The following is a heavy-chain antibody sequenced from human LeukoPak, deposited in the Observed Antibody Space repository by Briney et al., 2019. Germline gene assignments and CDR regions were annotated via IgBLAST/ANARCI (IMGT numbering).Heavy chain of an antibody. Sequence: PSETLSLTCAVSGGSFSGYYWSWIRQPPGKGLEWMGDINYNGRTNYNPSLKSRVTISVDTSKNQFSLKLSSVTAADTAVYYCARGCIAAAGIQAPTCSNDEGGDYWGQGTLVTVSS. CDR2: INYNGRT. V-gene: IGHV4-34*01. CDR3: ARGCIAAAGIQAPTCSNDEGGDY. CDR1: GGSFSGYY. J-gene: IGHJ4*02. D-gene: IGHD6-13*01.